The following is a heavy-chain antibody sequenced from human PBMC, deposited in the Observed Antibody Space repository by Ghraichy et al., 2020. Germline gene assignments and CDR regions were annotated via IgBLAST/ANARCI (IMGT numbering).Heavy chain of an antibody. D-gene: IGHD3-10*01. J-gene: IGHJ4*02. CDR3: ARGYGSGSSDS. V-gene: IGHV3-48*02. Sequence: GESPNISCAASGFIFSAYNMNWVRQAPGEGLEWVSYISGDGSALYYADSVKGRFTVSRDNAKNSLYLQMSSLRDEDTAVYYCARGYGSGSSDSWGQGALVTVSS. CDR1: GFIFSAYN. CDR2: ISGDGSAL.